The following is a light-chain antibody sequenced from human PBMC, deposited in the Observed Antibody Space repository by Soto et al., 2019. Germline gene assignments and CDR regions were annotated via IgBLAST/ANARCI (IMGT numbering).Light chain of an antibody. V-gene: IGLV2-14*01. CDR3: FSYTTSSTLV. CDR1: SSDVGGYNY. J-gene: IGLJ3*02. CDR2: EIS. Sequence: QSALTQPASVSGSPGQSITISCTGTSSDVGGYNYVSWYQQHPAKAPNLMIYEISNRPSGASHRFSGSKSGNTASLTISGLLADDEADYYCFSYTTSSTLVFGGGTKLTVL.